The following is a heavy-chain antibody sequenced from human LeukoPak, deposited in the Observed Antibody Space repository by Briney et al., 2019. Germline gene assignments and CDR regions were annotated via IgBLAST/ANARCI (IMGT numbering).Heavy chain of an antibody. D-gene: IGHD3-22*01. CDR2: LYYSGST. J-gene: IGHJ4*02. CDR1: GGSISSYY. V-gene: IGHV4-59*01. Sequence: PSETLSLTCTVSGGSISSYYWSWIRQSPGKGLEWIGYLYYSGSTNYNPSLKSRVTISVDTSKNHFSLKLSSVTAADTAVYYCARADSSGYPHWGQGTLVTVSS. CDR3: ARADSSGYPH.